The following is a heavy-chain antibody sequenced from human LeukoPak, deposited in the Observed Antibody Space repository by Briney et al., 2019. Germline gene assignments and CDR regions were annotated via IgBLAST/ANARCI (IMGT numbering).Heavy chain of an antibody. V-gene: IGHV1-2*04. CDR2: INPNSGGT. CDR1: GYTFTGYY. D-gene: IGHD2-2*02. CDR3: ANLPWGYCSSTSCYIAPFATYGMDV. J-gene: IGHJ6*02. Sequence: GASVKVSCKASGYTFTGYYMHWVRQAPGQGLEWMGWINPNSGGTNYAQKFQGWVTMTRDTSISTAYMELSRLRSDDTAVYYCANLPWGYCSSTSCYIAPFATYGMDVWGQGTTVTVSS.